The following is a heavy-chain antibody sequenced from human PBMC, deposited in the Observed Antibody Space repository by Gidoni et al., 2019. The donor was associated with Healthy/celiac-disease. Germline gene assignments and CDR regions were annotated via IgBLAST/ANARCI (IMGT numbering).Heavy chain of an antibody. CDR2: LDPSDSYT. V-gene: IGHV5-10-1*03. CDR3: ARLTMVQGVDYYYYYYYMDV. CDR1: GYSDASYG. Sequence: EVQLVQSGAEGKKPGESRRISGKGSGYSDASYGIRRVRQMPGKGLEWVGRLDPSDSYTNYSPSFQGHVTISADKSISTAYLQWSSLKASDTAMYYCARLTMVQGVDYYYYYYYMDVWGKRDHGHRLL. J-gene: IGHJ6*03. D-gene: IGHD3-10*01.